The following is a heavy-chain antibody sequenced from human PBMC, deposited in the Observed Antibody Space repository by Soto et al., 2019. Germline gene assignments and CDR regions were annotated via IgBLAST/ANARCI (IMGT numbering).Heavy chain of an antibody. J-gene: IGHJ6*02. Sequence: PGGSLRLSCAASGFTFSSYSMNWVRQAPGKGLEWVSSISSSSSYIYYADSVKGRFTISRDNAKNSLYLQMNSLRAEDTAVYYCAREGQHPPLVYYYYGMDVWGQGTTVTVSS. CDR3: AREGQHPPLVYYYYGMDV. V-gene: IGHV3-21*01. CDR1: GFTFSSYS. CDR2: ISSSSSYI. D-gene: IGHD6-6*01.